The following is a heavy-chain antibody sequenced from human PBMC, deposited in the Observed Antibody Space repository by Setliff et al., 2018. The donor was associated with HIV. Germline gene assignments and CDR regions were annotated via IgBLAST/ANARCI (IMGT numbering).Heavy chain of an antibody. CDR3: ARKHLANVFDY. CDR2: IYYNGSP. V-gene: IGHV4-59*01. Sequence: SETLSLTCTVSEGSLSTYYWSWIRQPPGKGLEWIGYIYYNGSPTYNPSLKSRVTMSVDTSKNQFSLRLSSVTAADTAVYYCARKHLANVFDYWGQGTLGTVSS. J-gene: IGHJ4*02. D-gene: IGHD5-12*01. CDR1: EGSLSTYY.